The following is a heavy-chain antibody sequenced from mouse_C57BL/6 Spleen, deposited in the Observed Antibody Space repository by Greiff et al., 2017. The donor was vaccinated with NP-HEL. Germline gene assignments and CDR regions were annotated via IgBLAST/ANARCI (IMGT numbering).Heavy chain of an antibody. CDR2: IWSDGST. V-gene: IGHV2-6-1*01. CDR3: ARHQGSSGYFDY. CDR1: GFSLTSYG. D-gene: IGHD3-2*02. Sequence: VQLQQSGPGLVAPSQSLSITCTVSGFSLTSYGVHWVRQPPGKGLEWLVVIWSDGSTTYNSALKSRLSISKDNSKSQVFLKMNSLQTDDTAMYYCARHQGSSGYFDYWGQGTTLTVSS. J-gene: IGHJ2*01.